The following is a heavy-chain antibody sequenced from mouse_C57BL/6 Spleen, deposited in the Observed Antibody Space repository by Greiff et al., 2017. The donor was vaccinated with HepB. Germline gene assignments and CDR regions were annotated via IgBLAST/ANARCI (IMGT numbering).Heavy chain of an antibody. CDR2: IYPGSGST. D-gene: IGHD2-1*01. J-gene: IGHJ3*01. V-gene: IGHV1-55*01. CDR3: AGYGNYEAWFAY. CDR1: GYTFTSYW. Sequence: QVQLQQPGAELVKPGASVKMSCKASGYTFTSYWITWVKQRPGQGLEWIGDIYPGSGSTNYNEKFKSKATLTVDTSSSTAYMQLSSLTSEDSAVYYCAGYGNYEAWFAYWGQGTLVTVSA.